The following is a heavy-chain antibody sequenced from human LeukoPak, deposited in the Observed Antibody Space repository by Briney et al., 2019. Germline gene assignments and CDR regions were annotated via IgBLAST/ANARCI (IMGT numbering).Heavy chain of an antibody. Sequence: GASVTVSCKASGYTFTGYYMHWVRQAPGQGLEWMGWINPNSGGTNYAQKFQGRVTMTRDTSISTAYMELSRLRSDDTAVYYCARGTPDVVRVPDYWGQGTLVTVSS. J-gene: IGHJ4*02. CDR1: GYTFTGYY. CDR2: INPNSGGT. CDR3: ARGTPDVVRVPDY. V-gene: IGHV1-2*02. D-gene: IGHD4-23*01.